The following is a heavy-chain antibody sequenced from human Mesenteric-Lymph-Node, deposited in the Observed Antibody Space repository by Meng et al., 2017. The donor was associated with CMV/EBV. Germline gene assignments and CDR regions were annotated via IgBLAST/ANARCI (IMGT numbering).Heavy chain of an antibody. V-gene: IGHV3-23*01. CDR2: ISSSGTSS. J-gene: IGHJ4*02. D-gene: IGHD1-1*01. CDR3: ARDPTGTSQIDY. CDR1: GFTFSGYA. Sequence: GESLKISCAASGFTFSGYAMNWVRQAPGQGLEWVSGISSSGTSSNSADSVMGRFTISRDNSKKTLYLQMNSLRAEDTAVYYCARDPTGTSQIDYWGQGTLVTVSS.